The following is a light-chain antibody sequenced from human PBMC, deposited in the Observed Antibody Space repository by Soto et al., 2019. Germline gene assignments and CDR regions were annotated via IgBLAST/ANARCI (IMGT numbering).Light chain of an antibody. J-gene: IGKJ4*01. Sequence: EIVLTQSPATLSLSPGERATFSCRASQSVSSYLAWYQQQPGQAPRLLIYDASNRATGIPARFNGGGSGTDFTLTISSLEPEDFAVYYCQHRINWPLTFGGGTKLEIK. CDR1: QSVSSY. CDR2: DAS. CDR3: QHRINWPLT. V-gene: IGKV3-11*01.